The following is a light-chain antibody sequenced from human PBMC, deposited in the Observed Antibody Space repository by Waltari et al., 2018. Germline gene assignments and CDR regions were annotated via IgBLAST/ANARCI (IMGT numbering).Light chain of an antibody. Sequence: QSALTQPASVSGSPGQSITISCTGTSSDVGSYNLVSLYQQHPGKAPKPMIYEVSKRPSGVSNRFSDSKPGNTASLTISGLQAEDEADYYCCSYAGSSTLGVVFGGGTKLTVL. CDR1: SSDVGSYNL. V-gene: IGLV2-23*02. CDR3: CSYAGSSTLGVV. CDR2: EVS. J-gene: IGLJ2*01.